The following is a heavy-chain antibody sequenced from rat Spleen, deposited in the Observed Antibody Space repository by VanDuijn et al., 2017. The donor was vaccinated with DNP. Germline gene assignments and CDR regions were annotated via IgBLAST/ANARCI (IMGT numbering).Heavy chain of an antibody. D-gene: IGHD3-8*01. Sequence: EVQLVESGGGLVQPGRSLKLSCAASGFTFSDYNMAWVRQAPKKSLEWVATILYDGSGTYYRDSVKGRFTISRDNAKNTLYLQMNSLRSEDTATYYCTRGSAVAPYFDYWGQGVMVIVSS. CDR1: GFTFSDYN. CDR3: TRGSAVAPYFDY. CDR2: ILYDGSGT. V-gene: IGHV5S10*01. J-gene: IGHJ2*01.